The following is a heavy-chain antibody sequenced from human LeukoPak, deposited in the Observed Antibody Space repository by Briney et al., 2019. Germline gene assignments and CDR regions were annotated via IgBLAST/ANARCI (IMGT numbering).Heavy chain of an antibody. CDR1: GFTFRSHG. V-gene: IGHV3-23*01. Sequence: GGSLRLSCVGSGFTFRSHGMSWVRQAPGKGLECVSGIYENGGTTYYADSVKGRFSISRDNSKNTLYLQMDSLRGEDTAVYYCAKDFRIGYSAHFDYWGQGALVTVSS. CDR2: IYENGGTT. D-gene: IGHD2-21*01. J-gene: IGHJ4*02. CDR3: AKDFRIGYSAHFDY.